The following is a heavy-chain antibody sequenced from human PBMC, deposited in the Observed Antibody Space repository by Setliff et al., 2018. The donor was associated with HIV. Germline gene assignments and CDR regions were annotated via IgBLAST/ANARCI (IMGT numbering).Heavy chain of an antibody. CDR1: GFTFSSYG. CDR2: IRYDGSNK. D-gene: IGHD3-22*01. J-gene: IGHJ4*02. V-gene: IGHV3-30*02. Sequence: PGGSLRLSCEASGFTFSSYGMHWVRQAPGKGLEWVAFIRYDGSNKYYADSVKGRFTISRDNSKNTLYLQMNSLRAEDTAVYYCAKDRYYDSSGSPFDYWGQGTLVTVSS. CDR3: AKDRYYDSSGSPFDY.